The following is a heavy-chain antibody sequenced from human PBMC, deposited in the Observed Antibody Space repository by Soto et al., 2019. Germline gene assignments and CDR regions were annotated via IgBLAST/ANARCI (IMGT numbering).Heavy chain of an antibody. J-gene: IGHJ3*02. V-gene: IGHV1-69*01. D-gene: IGHD6-13*01. CDR3: ARDAAAAGTDDAFDI. CDR2: IIPIFGTA. CDR1: GGTFSSYA. Sequence: QVQLVQSGAEVKKPGSSVKVSCKASGGTFSSYAISWVRQAPGQGLEWMGGIIPIFGTANYAQKFQGRVTITADESTSTAYRELSSVRSEDTAVYYCARDAAAAGTDDAFDIWGQGTMVTVSS.